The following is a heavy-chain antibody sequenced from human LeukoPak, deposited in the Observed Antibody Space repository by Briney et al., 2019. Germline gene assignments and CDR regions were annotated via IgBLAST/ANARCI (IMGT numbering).Heavy chain of an antibody. J-gene: IGHJ4*02. Sequence: GGSLRLSCAASGFTFSSYAMSWVRQAPGKGLEWVSAISGSGGSTYYADSVKGRFTISRDNYKNTLYLQMNSLRAEDTAVYYCAKDQSVRFLEWLSHYNLFDYWGQGTLVTVSS. V-gene: IGHV3-23*01. CDR3: AKDQSVRFLEWLSHYNLFDY. CDR2: ISGSGGST. D-gene: IGHD3-3*01. CDR1: GFTFSSYA.